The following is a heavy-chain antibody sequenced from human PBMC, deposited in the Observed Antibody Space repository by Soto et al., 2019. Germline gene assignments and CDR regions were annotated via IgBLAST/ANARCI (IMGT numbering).Heavy chain of an antibody. D-gene: IGHD3-3*01. CDR2: IYYSGST. V-gene: IGHV4-31*03. Sequence: SETLSLTCTVSGGSISSGGYYWSWIRQHPGKGLEWIGYIYYSGSTYYNPSLKGRVTISVDTSKNQFSLKVSSVTAADTAVYYCARGGRSITIFGVANEAFDICGQGPMVTV. J-gene: IGHJ3*02. CDR3: ARGGRSITIFGVANEAFDI. CDR1: GGSISSGGYY.